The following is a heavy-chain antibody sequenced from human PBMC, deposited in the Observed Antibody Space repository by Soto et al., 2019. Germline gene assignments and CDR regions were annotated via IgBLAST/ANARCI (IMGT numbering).Heavy chain of an antibody. V-gene: IGHV4-59*01. J-gene: IGHJ4*02. CDR1: GGSISSYY. Sequence: SETLSLTCTVSGGSISSYYWSWIRQPPGKGLEWIGYIYYSGSTNYNPSLKSRVTISVDTSKNQFSLKLSSVTAADTAVYYCARSNSSGWYEAYYFDYWGQGTLVTVLL. D-gene: IGHD6-19*01. CDR2: IYYSGST. CDR3: ARSNSSGWYEAYYFDY.